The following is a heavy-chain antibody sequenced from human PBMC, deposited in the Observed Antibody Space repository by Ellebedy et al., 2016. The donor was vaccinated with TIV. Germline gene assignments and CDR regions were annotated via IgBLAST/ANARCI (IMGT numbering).Heavy chain of an antibody. J-gene: IGHJ6*02. CDR1: GFTFSSYA. D-gene: IGHD3-10*01. V-gene: IGHV3-23*01. CDR3: AKRVTMVREVITYYHYAMDV. Sequence: PGGSLRLSCAASGFTFSSYAMSWVRQAPGKGLEWVSSLSGSGGSTYYADSVKGRFTISRDNSKNTLYLQMNSLRAEETAVYYCAKRVTMVREVITYYHYAMDVWGQGTTVTVSS. CDR2: LSGSGGST.